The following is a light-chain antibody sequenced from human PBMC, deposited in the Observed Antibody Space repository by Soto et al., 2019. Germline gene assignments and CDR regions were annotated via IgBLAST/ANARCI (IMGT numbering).Light chain of an antibody. CDR2: DAS. Sequence: EIVMTQSPATLSVSPGERATLSCRASQTIGSNLAWYQQKPGQPPRLLIYDASTRATDIPARFTGSGSGTEFTLTISSLQSEDFAVYYCQQYNNWPQTFGQGTKVDIK. V-gene: IGKV3-15*01. CDR1: QTIGSN. CDR3: QQYNNWPQT. J-gene: IGKJ1*01.